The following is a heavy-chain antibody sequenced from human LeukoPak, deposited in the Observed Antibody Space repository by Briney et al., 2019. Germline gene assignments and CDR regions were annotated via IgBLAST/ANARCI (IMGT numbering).Heavy chain of an antibody. Sequence: SETLTLTCTVSGGSVNIGSYYWSWIPQPPGKGLEWIRHIYYSGSPNYNPALQSRVTISVDMSKNEFSLKRSSVCAADRAVYYCAGGIGQWLAFDYWGQGTPVTVSS. D-gene: IGHD6-19*01. CDR1: GGSVNIGSYY. V-gene: IGHV4-61*01. CDR3: AGGIGQWLAFDY. J-gene: IGHJ4*02. CDR2: IYYSGSP.